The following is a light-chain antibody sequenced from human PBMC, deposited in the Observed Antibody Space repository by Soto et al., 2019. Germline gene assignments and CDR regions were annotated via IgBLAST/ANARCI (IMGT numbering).Light chain of an antibody. CDR1: QDISNF. Sequence: DIQMTQSPSDMSASVGDRVTITCRASQDISNFLVWFQQRPEKVSKRLIYSATRLESGVPSRCSGSGSGTEFTLTISSLQPEDFATYYCLQHKSYPRTFGQGTKVDIK. CDR2: SAT. V-gene: IGKV1-17*03. CDR3: LQHKSYPRT. J-gene: IGKJ1*01.